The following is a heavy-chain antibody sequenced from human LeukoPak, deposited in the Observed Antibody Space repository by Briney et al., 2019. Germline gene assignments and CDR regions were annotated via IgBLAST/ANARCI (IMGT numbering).Heavy chain of an antibody. CDR1: GFTFSSYA. D-gene: IGHD4-23*01. V-gene: IGHV3-30*04. CDR3: ARQIPRTTTTVVTPSVLDY. Sequence: GRSLRLSCASPGFTFSSYAMHWVRQAPGKGLEWVAVISYDGSNKYYADSVKGRFTTSRDNSKNTLYLQMNSLRAEDTAVYYCARQIPRTTTTVVTPSVLDYWGQGTLVTVSS. CDR2: ISYDGSNK. J-gene: IGHJ4*02.